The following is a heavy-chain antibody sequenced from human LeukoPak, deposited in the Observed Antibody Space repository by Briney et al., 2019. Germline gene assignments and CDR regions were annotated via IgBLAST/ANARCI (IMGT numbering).Heavy chain of an antibody. J-gene: IGHJ4*02. CDR2: INPNSGGT. V-gene: IGHV1-2*06. Sequence: ASVKVSCKASGYTFTGDNVHWVRQAPGQGVEWMGRINPNSGGTNDAQKVQGRVTMTRDTSISTAYMELSRLRSDDTAVYYCARDKEYSSSPGDYWGQGTLVTVSS. CDR3: ARDKEYSSSPGDY. D-gene: IGHD6-6*01. CDR1: GYTFTGDN.